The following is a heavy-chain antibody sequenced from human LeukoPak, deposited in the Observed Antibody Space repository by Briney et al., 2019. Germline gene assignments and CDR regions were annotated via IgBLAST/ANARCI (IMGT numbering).Heavy chain of an antibody. V-gene: IGHV3-13*01. CDR1: GFTFSSYD. Sequence: PGGSLRLSCAASGFTFSSYDMHWVRQATGKGLEWVSTIGTAGDTYYPGSVKGRFTISRENAKNSLYLQMNSLRAGDTAVYYCARGGDFGYSYRGYYYMDVWGKGTTVTVSS. CDR3: ARGGDFGYSYRGYYYMDV. J-gene: IGHJ6*03. D-gene: IGHD5-18*01. CDR2: IGTAGDT.